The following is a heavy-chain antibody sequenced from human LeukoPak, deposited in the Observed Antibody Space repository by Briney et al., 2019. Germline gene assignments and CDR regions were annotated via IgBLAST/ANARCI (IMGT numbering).Heavy chain of an antibody. CDR1: GGSISSYY. D-gene: IGHD1-1*01. CDR2: IYTSGST. CDR3: ARAERRRAFDI. Sequence: KPSETLSLTCTVAGGSISSYYWSWIRQPAGKGVEWIGRIYTSGSTNYNPSLKSRVTMSVGTSKNQFSLKLSSVPAADTAVYYCARAERRRAFDIWGEGTMVTVSS. V-gene: IGHV4-4*07. J-gene: IGHJ3*02.